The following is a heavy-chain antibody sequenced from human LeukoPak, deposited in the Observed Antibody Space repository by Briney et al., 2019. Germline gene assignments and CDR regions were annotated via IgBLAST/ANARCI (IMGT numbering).Heavy chain of an antibody. V-gene: IGHV3-30-3*01. CDR3: ARTPGYAIPYYYGMDV. CDR1: GFTFSSYA. Sequence: GGSLRLSCAASGFTFSSYAMHWVRQAPGKGLEWVAIISYDGSNKYYADSVKGRFTISRDNAKNSLYLQMNSLRAEDTAVYYCARTPGYAIPYYYGMDVWGQGTTVTVSS. CDR2: ISYDGSNK. J-gene: IGHJ6*02. D-gene: IGHD2-8*01.